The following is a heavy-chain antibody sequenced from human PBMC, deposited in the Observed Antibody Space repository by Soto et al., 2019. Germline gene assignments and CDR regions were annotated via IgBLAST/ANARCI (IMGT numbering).Heavy chain of an antibody. CDR1: GYTLTELS. J-gene: IGHJ4*02. D-gene: IGHD6-19*01. CDR2: FDPEDGET. CDR3: GIAVAGTGLSFDY. V-gene: IGHV1-24*01. Sequence: ASVKVSCKVSGYTLTELSMHWVRQAPGKGLEWMGGFDPEDGETIYAQKFQGRVTMTEDTSTDTAYMELSSLRSEDTAVYYCGIAVAGTGLSFDYWGQGTLVTVS.